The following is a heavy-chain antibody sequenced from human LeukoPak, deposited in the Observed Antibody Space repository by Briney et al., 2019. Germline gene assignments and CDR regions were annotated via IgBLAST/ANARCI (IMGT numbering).Heavy chain of an antibody. CDR2: IKSKTDGGTT. CDR3: TRAGSYGGNSYYYYYYMDV. CDR1: GFTFSNAW. Sequence: PGGSLRLSCAASGFTFSNAWMSWVRQAPGKGLEWVGRIKSKTDGGTTDYAAPVKGRFTISRDDSKNTLYLQMNSLKTEDTAVYYCTRAGSYGGNSYYYYYYMDVWGKGTTVTISS. V-gene: IGHV3-15*01. D-gene: IGHD4-23*01. J-gene: IGHJ6*03.